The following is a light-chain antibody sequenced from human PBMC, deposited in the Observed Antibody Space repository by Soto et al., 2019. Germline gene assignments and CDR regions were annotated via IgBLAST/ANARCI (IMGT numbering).Light chain of an antibody. Sequence: EIVLTQSPDTLSVSPGERATLSCRASQSVSSSSLAWYQQKPGQAPRLLIYGASNRATSIPDRFSGSGSGTDFTLTISRLEPEDFAVYYCQQYGSSPLCTFGQGTKVEIK. J-gene: IGKJ1*01. CDR3: QQYGSSPLCT. CDR2: GAS. CDR1: QSVSSSS. V-gene: IGKV3-20*01.